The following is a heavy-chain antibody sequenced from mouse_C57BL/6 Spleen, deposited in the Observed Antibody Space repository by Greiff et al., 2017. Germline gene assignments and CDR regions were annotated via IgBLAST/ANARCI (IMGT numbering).Heavy chain of an antibody. J-gene: IGHJ4*01. CDR2: IHPSDSDT. V-gene: IGHV1-74*01. CDR1: GYTFTSYW. CDR3: ARANWDGYYAMDY. D-gene: IGHD4-1*01. Sequence: QVHVKQSGAELVKPGASVKVSCKASGYTFTSYWMHWVKQRPGQGLEWIGRIHPSDSDTNYNQKFKGKATLTVDKSSSTAYMQLSSLTSEDSAVYYCARANWDGYYAMDYWGQGTSVTVSS.